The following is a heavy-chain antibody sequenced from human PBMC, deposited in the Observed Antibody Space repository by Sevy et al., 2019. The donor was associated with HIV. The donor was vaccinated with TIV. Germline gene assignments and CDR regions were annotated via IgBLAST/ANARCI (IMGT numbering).Heavy chain of an antibody. D-gene: IGHD2-15*01. V-gene: IGHV3-23*01. J-gene: IGHJ4*02. Sequence: GGSLRLSCAASGFTFSSYAMSWVRQAPGKGLEWVSAISGSGGSTYYADSVKGRFTISRDNSKNTLYLQMNSLRAEDTDVYYCAKISDCSGGSCDTRGDFDYWGQGTLVTVSS. CDR3: AKISDCSGGSCDTRGDFDY. CDR2: ISGSGGST. CDR1: GFTFSSYA.